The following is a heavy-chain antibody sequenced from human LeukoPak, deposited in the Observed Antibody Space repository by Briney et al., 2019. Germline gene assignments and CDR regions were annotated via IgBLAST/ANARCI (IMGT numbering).Heavy chain of an antibody. J-gene: IGHJ4*02. CDR3: ARDGLPGYSSSWYELEFDY. D-gene: IGHD6-13*01. Sequence: GGSLRLSCAASGFTFDDYGMSWVRQAPGKGLEWVANIKQDGSEKYYVDSVKGRFTISRDNAKNSLYLQMNSLRAEDTAVYYCARDGLPGYSSSWYELEFDYWGQGTLVTVSS. CDR2: IKQDGSEK. CDR1: GFTFDDYG. V-gene: IGHV3-7*01.